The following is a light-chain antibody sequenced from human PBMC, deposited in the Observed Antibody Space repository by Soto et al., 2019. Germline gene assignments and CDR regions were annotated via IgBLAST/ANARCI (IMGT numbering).Light chain of an antibody. V-gene: IGKV3D-15*01. CDR2: DAS. Sequence: EILMTQSPATLSVSPGERATLSCRASQSVSSYLAWYQQKPGQAPRLLIYDASNRATGIPARFSGSGSGTDFTLTISSLQSEDFAVYYCQQYNNWPRTFGQGTKVDI. J-gene: IGKJ1*01. CDR3: QQYNNWPRT. CDR1: QSVSSY.